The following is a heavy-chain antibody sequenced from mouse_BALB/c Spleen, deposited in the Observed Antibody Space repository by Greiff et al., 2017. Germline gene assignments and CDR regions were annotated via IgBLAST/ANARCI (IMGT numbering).Heavy chain of an antibody. CDR1: GFTFSSFG. CDR3: ARGGSSYRAWFAY. J-gene: IGHJ3*01. D-gene: IGHD1-1*01. V-gene: IGHV5-17*02. CDR2: ISSGSSTI. Sequence: EVQVVESGGGLVQPGGSRKLSCAASGFTFSSFGMHWVRQAPEKGLEWVAYISSGSSTIYYADTLKGRFTISRDNPKNTLFLQMTSLRSEDTAMYYCARGGSSYRAWFAYWGQGTLVTVSA.